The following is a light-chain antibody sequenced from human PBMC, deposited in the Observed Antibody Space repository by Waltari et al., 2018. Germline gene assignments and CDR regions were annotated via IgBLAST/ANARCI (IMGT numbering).Light chain of an antibody. J-gene: IGKJ2*01. CDR3: HQYGNSPPSYT. V-gene: IGKV3-20*01. CDR2: GAS. CDR1: QSVSSTY. Sequence: EIVVTQSPGTLPLSTGERATLSCRASQSVSSTYLAWYQQKPGEDPRLLIYGASSRATGIPDRFSGSGSGTDFTLTISRLEPEDFALYYCHQYGNSPPSYTFGQGTKLEIK.